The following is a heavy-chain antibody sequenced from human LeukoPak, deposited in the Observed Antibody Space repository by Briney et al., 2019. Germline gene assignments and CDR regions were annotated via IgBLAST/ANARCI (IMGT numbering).Heavy chain of an antibody. CDR1: GVSISSYY. Sequence: SQTLSLTCTVSGVSISSYYWSWVRQPAGKGLEWVGSIYTSGSTNYNPYLKSRVTMSVETSKNQFSLKQSSMPAADTAVYYCARDPNYYLGSGPAAFEIWGQGTMVTVSS. CDR3: ARDPNYYLGSGPAAFEI. J-gene: IGHJ3*02. V-gene: IGHV4-4*07. CDR2: IYTSGST. D-gene: IGHD3-22*01.